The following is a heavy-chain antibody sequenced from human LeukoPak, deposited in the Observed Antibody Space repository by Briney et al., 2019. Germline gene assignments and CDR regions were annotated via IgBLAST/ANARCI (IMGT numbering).Heavy chain of an antibody. J-gene: IGHJ4*02. V-gene: IGHV4-39*07. D-gene: IGHD3-9*01. CDR1: GASMSSSPQF. CDR3: ARDQGHFEVDY. CDR2: VHNTGNT. Sequence: SETLSLTCTVSGASMSSSPQFWWGWIRQPPGKRLEWMGSVHNTGNTYYNPSLLGRITVLVDTSKNQYSLRLTSVTAADTAIYYCARDQGHFEVDYWGQGTLVTVSS.